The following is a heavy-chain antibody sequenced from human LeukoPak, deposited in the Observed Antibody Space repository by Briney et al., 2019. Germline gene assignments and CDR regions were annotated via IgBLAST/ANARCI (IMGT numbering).Heavy chain of an antibody. CDR3: AKETSSGNFVTIDC. D-gene: IGHD1-26*01. V-gene: IGHV3-23*01. CDR2: ITGAGGGT. CDR1: GFTFSSYA. Sequence: GGSLRLSCAASGFTFSSYAMSWVRQAPGKGLEWVSAITGAGGGTNYADSVKSRFTISRDNSKNTLYLQMNSLRAEDTAVYYCAKETSSGNFVTIDCWGQGTLVTVSS. J-gene: IGHJ4*02.